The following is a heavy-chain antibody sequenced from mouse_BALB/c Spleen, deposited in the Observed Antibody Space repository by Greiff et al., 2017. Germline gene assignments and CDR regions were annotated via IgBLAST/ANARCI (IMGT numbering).Heavy chain of an antibody. CDR2: IDPENGNT. Sequence: EVQLQQSGAELVRPGALVKLSCKASGFNIKDYYMSWVKQRPEQGLEWIGWIDPENGNTIYDPKFQGKASITADTSSNTAYLQLSSLTSEDTAVYYCARGNYGMDYWGQGTSVTVSS. CDR1: GFNIKDYY. J-gene: IGHJ4*01. CDR3: ARGNYGMDY. V-gene: IGHV14-1*02. D-gene: IGHD2-1*01.